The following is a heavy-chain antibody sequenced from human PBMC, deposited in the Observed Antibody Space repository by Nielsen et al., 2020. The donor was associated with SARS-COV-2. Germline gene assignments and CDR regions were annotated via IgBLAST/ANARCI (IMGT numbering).Heavy chain of an antibody. V-gene: IGHV3-23*01. J-gene: IGHJ4*02. CDR2: ISGSGGST. CDR3: AKGSFGVVTPFDY. Sequence: GESLKISCAASGFTFSSYAMSWARQAPGKGLEWVSAISGSGGSTYYADSVKGRFTISRDNSKNTLYLQMNSLRAEDTAVYYCAKGSFGVVTPFDYWGQGTLVTVSS. D-gene: IGHD3-3*01. CDR1: GFTFSSYA.